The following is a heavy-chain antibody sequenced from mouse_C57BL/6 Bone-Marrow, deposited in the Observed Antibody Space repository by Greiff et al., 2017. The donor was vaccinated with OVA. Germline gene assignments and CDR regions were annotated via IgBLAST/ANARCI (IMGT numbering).Heavy chain of an antibody. Sequence: QVQLQQPGAELVKPGASVKMSCKASGYTFTSYWITWVKQRPGQGLEWIGDIYPGSGSTNYNEKFQSKATLTVDTSSSTAYMQLSSLTSEDSAVYYCARDLLLRSDFDVWGTGTTVTVSS. J-gene: IGHJ1*03. CDR1: GYTFTSYW. V-gene: IGHV1-55*01. CDR2: IYPGSGST. D-gene: IGHD1-1*01. CDR3: ARDLLLRSDFDV.